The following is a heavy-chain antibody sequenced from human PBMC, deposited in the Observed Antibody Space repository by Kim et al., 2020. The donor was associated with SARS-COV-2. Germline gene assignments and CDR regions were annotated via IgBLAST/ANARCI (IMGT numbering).Heavy chain of an antibody. CDR1: GGTFSSYA. CDR3: ARDSYDSSGYYHS. CDR2: IIPILGIA. D-gene: IGHD3-22*01. Sequence: SVKVSCKASGGTFSSYAISWVRQAPGQGLEWMGRIIPILGIANYAQKFQGRVTITADKSTSTAYMELSSLRSEDTAVYYCARDSYDSSGYYHSWGQGTLVTVSS. J-gene: IGHJ4*02. V-gene: IGHV1-69*04.